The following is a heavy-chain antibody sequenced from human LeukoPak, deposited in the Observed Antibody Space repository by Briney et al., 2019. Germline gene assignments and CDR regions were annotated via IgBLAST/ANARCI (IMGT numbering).Heavy chain of an antibody. V-gene: IGHV3-7*01. J-gene: IGHJ6*03. CDR2: IKQDGSEK. CDR1: EFTFSSYW. Sequence: PGGSLRLSCAASEFTFSSYWMSWVRQAPGKGLEWVTNIKQDGSEKYYVDSVKGRFTISRDNAKNSLYLQMDSLRAEDTAVYYCARDPGQRGGYYYYYYMDVWGKGTTVTVSS. CDR3: ARDPGQRGGYYYYYYMDV. D-gene: IGHD3-16*01.